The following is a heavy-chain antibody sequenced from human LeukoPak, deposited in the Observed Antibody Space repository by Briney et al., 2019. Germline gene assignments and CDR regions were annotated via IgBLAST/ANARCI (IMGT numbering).Heavy chain of an antibody. CDR2: ISWNSGRI. V-gene: IGHV3-9*03. CDR3: AKDIYGTGIQDAFDI. Sequence: QPGRSLRLSCAASGFTFDDYAVHWVRQAPGKGLEWVSSISWNSGRIGYADSVKGRFTISRDNAKNSLYLQMNSLRAEDMALYFCAKDIYGTGIQDAFDIWGQGTMVTVSS. CDR1: GFTFDDYA. J-gene: IGHJ3*02. D-gene: IGHD1-1*01.